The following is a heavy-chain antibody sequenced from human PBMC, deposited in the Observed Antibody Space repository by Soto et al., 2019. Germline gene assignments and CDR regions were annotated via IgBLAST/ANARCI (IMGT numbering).Heavy chain of an antibody. CDR3: ARGPGYCSGGSCYSGFRIPRPLDY. CDR2: INHSGST. CDR1: GGSFSGYY. D-gene: IGHD2-15*01. J-gene: IGHJ4*02. V-gene: IGHV4-34*01. Sequence: SETLSLTCAVYGGSFSGYYWSWIRQPPGKGLEWIGEINHSGSTNYNPSLKSRVTISVDTSKNQFSLKLSSVTAADTAVYYCARGPGYCSGGSCYSGFRIPRPLDYWGQGTLVTVSS.